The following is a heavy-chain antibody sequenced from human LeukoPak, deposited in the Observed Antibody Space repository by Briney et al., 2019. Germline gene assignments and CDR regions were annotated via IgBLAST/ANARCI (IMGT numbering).Heavy chain of an antibody. Sequence: GGSLRLSCAASGFTFSSHSLMWVRQAPGKGLEWVLSISPDNGYIYYADSVKGRFTISRDNAENSLFLQMNSLGAEDTAVYYCAPFSAVTHYYFDYWGQGTLVTVSS. V-gene: IGHV3-21*01. J-gene: IGHJ4*02. D-gene: IGHD6-13*01. CDR1: GFTFSSHS. CDR3: APFSAVTHYYFDY. CDR2: ISPDNGYI.